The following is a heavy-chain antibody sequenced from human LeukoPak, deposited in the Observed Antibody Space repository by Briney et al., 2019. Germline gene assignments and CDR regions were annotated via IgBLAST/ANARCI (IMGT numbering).Heavy chain of an antibody. CDR1: GGSISSYY. CDR2: IYTSGGT. Sequence: SETLSLTCTVSGGSISSYYWSWIRQPAGKGLEWIGRIYTSGGTNYNPSLKSRVTMSVDTSKNQFSLKLSSVTAADTAVYYCARDLASGSYLGDAFDIRGQGTMVTVSS. D-gene: IGHD1-26*01. CDR3: ARDLASGSYLGDAFDI. J-gene: IGHJ3*02. V-gene: IGHV4-4*07.